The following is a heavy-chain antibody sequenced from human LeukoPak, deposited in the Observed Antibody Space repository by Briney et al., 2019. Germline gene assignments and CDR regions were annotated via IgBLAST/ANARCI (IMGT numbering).Heavy chain of an antibody. D-gene: IGHD5-12*01. CDR3: AREYSGYDWGQFDY. V-gene: IGHV1-18*01. CDR2: ISAYNSNT. CDR1: GYTFTSYG. Sequence: ASVKVSCKASGYTFTSYGISWVRQAPGQGLEWMGWISAYNSNTNYAQMLQGRVTMTTDTSTSTAYMELRSLRSDDTAVYYCAREYSGYDWGQFDYWGQGTLVTVSS. J-gene: IGHJ4*02.